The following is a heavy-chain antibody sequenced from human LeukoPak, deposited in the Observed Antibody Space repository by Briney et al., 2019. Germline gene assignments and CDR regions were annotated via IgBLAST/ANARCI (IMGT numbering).Heavy chain of an antibody. CDR3: ARDLVQAWWGGGHRGDAFDI. Sequence: PGGSLRLSCAASGFTFSNYWMHWVRQAPGKGLVWVSRINSDGINTSYADSVKGRFTISRDNAKNTLNLQMNSLRAEDTAVYYCARDLVQAWWGGGHRGDAFDIWGQGTMVTVSS. J-gene: IGHJ3*02. CDR1: GFTFSNYW. D-gene: IGHD2-15*01. CDR2: INSDGINT. V-gene: IGHV3-74*01.